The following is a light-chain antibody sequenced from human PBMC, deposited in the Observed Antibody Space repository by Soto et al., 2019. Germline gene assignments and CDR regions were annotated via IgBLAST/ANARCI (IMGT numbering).Light chain of an antibody. CDR1: QSVSSSY. J-gene: IGKJ2*01. Sequence: EIVLTQSPGTLSLSPGERATLSCRASQSVSSSYVAWYQQKPGQAHRLLIYGASSRATGIPDRFSGSGSGTDFTLTISRLEPEDFAIYYCQQYDSSLYTFGQGTNLEIK. CDR2: GAS. V-gene: IGKV3-20*01. CDR3: QQYDSSLYT.